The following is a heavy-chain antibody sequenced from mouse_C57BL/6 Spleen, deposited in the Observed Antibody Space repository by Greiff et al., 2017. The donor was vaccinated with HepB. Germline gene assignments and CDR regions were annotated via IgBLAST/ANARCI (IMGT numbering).Heavy chain of an antibody. J-gene: IGHJ1*03. D-gene: IGHD1-1*01. Sequence: EVQLQQSGPVLVKPGASVKMSCKASGYTFTDYYMNWVRQSHGKSLEWIGVINPYNGGTSYNQKFKGKATLTVDKSSSTAYMELNSLTSEDSAVYYCARWGLYGSREYFDVWGTGTTVTVSS. CDR2: INPYNGGT. V-gene: IGHV1-19*01. CDR1: GYTFTDYY. CDR3: ARWGLYGSREYFDV.